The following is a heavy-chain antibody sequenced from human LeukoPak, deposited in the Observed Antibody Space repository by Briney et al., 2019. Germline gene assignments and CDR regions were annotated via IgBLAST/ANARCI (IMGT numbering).Heavy chain of an antibody. D-gene: IGHD2-15*01. CDR2: LLYTGDT. J-gene: IGHJ6*02. Sequence: PSETLSLTCTVAGGSISSSFHYWDWIRQPPGKGLEWLGSLLYTGDTWYNPSLKTRITMSVDTSKNQFSLRLSSVNAADTALYYCARRGSGNGGTYAGMDVWGQGTSVTVSS. V-gene: IGHV4-39*01. CDR3: ARRGSGNGGTYAGMDV. CDR1: GGSISSSFHY.